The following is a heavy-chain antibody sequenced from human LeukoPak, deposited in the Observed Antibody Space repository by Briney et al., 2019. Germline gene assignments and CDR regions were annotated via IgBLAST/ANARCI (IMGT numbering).Heavy chain of an antibody. V-gene: IGHV4-34*01. CDR2: INHSGST. CDR1: GGSFSGYY. CDR3: ARGPWYDFWSGCYGH. D-gene: IGHD3-3*01. J-gene: IGHJ4*02. Sequence: SETLSLTCAVYGGSFSGYYWSWIRQPPGKGLEWIGEINHSGSTNYNPSLESRVTISVDTSKNQFSLKLSSLTAADTAVYYCARGPWYDFWSGCYGHWGQGTLVTVSS.